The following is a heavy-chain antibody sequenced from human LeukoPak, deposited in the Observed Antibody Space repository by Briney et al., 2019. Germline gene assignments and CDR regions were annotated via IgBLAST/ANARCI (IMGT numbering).Heavy chain of an antibody. Sequence: PSETLSLTCTVSGGSISSYYWSWIRQPPGKGLEWIGYIYYSGSTNYNPSLKSRVTISVGTSKNQFSLKLSSVTAADTAVYYCARNLGYCSGGSCYSSDYGMDVWGQGTTVTVSS. CDR2: IYYSGST. CDR3: ARNLGYCSGGSCYSSDYGMDV. D-gene: IGHD2-15*01. V-gene: IGHV4-59*01. J-gene: IGHJ6*02. CDR1: GGSISSYY.